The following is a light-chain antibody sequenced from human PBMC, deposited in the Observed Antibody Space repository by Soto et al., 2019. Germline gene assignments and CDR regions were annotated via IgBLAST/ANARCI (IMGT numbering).Light chain of an antibody. V-gene: IGLV2-14*01. CDR1: TSDVGDYNY. Sequence: QSALTQPAPVYGSPGQSITISCTGATSDVGDYNYVSWYQHHPGKAPKLLLYEVNNRPSGVSDRFSGSKSGNVASLTISWLQAEDEADYYCSSYTSSSTYVFGTGTKVTVL. J-gene: IGLJ1*01. CDR3: SSYTSSSTYV. CDR2: EVN.